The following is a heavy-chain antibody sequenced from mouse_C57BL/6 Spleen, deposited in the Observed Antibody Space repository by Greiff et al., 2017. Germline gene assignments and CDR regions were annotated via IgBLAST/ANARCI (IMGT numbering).Heavy chain of an antibody. CDR3: TTGAYYSNYGAY. V-gene: IGHV14-4*01. CDR1: GFNIKDDY. J-gene: IGHJ3*01. Sequence: EVKLQQSGAELVRPGASVKLSCTASGFNIKDDYMHWVKQRPEQGLEWIGWIDPENGDTEYASKFQGKATITADTSSNTAYLQLSSLTSEDTAVYYCTTGAYYSNYGAYWGQGTLVTVPA. CDR2: IDPENGDT. D-gene: IGHD2-5*01.